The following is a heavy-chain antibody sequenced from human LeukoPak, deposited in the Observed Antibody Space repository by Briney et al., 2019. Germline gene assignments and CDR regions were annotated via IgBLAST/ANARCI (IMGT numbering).Heavy chain of an antibody. V-gene: IGHV3-74*01. Sequence: GGSQRLSCAASGFTFSSYWMHGVRQAPGKGLVWVSRIISDGSSATHADSVKGRFTMSRDNAKNMLYLQMNSLRAEDTAVYYCTRDRRYGGMDVWGQGTTVTVSS. D-gene: IGHD3-10*01. CDR1: GFTFSSYW. CDR2: IISDGSSA. J-gene: IGHJ6*02. CDR3: TRDRRYGGMDV.